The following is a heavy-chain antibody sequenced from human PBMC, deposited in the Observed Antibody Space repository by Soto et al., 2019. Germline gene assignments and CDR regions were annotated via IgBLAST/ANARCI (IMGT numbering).Heavy chain of an antibody. CDR3: ARARPPITIFGVALLSTFDY. Sequence: PGGSLRLSCAASGFTFSDYYMSWIRQAPGKGLEWVSYISSSGSTIYYADSVKGRFTISRDNAKNSLYLQMNSLRAEDTAVYYCARARPPITIFGVALLSTFDYWGQGTLVTVSS. CDR2: ISSSGSTI. D-gene: IGHD3-3*01. J-gene: IGHJ4*02. CDR1: GFTFSDYY. V-gene: IGHV3-11*01.